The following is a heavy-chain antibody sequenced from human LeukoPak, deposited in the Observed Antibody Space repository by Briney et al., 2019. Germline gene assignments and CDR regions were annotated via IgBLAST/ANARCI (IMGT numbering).Heavy chain of an antibody. J-gene: IGHJ4*02. CDR1: AYSIRSGYF. CDR3: ARRYYNLGSFPFDF. Sequence: SETLSLTCTVSAYSIRSGYFWGWIRQPPGKGLEWIGEIHNSGTTNYNPSLNSRVTISEDTSKNQFYLNLSSVAAADTAVYYCARRYYNLGSFPFDFWGQGTLVTVSS. CDR2: IHNSGTT. D-gene: IGHD3-10*01. V-gene: IGHV4-38-2*02.